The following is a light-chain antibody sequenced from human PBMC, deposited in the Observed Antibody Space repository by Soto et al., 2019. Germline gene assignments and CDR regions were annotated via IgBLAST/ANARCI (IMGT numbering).Light chain of an antibody. CDR1: QSVSSY. V-gene: IGKV3-11*01. J-gene: IGKJ3*01. CDR3: QQRSSWPLT. Sequence: EIVLTQSPATLSLSPGERATLSCRASQSVSSYLALYQQKPGQAPRLLIYDVSNRATGIPARFSGSGSGTDFILTISSLEPEDFGIYYCQQRSSWPLTFGPETKVDIK. CDR2: DVS.